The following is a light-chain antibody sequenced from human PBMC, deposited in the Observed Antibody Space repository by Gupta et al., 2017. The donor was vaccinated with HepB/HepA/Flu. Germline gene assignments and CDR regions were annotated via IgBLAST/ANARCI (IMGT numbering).Light chain of an antibody. CDR1: QNVLNNY. V-gene: IGKV3-20*01. J-gene: IGKJ1*01. CDR3: QQDGNSPRT. Sequence: EVVLTQSPGTLSLSPGERATLSCRASQNVLNNYLAWYQQKPGQAPKLLLYVASSRATGIPDRFSGSGSGTDFTLTISRLHPEDSAVYYCQQDGNSPRTFGQGTKVEIK. CDR2: VAS.